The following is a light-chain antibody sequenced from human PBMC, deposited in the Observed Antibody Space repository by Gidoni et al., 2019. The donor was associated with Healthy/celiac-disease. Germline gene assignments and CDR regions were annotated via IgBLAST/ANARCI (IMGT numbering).Light chain of an antibody. Sequence: QSALTQPASVSGSPGQSITISCTGTNSDVGSYNLVSWYQQHPGKAPKLMIYEVSKRPSGVSTRFSGSRSGNTASLTISGLPAVDEAAYSCCSYAGRRYVFGTGTKVTVL. CDR1: NSDVGSYNL. CDR2: EVS. V-gene: IGLV2-23*02. J-gene: IGLJ1*01. CDR3: CSYAGRRYV.